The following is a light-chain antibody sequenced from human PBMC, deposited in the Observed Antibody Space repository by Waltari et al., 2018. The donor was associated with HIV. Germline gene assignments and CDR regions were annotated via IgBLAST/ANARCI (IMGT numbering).Light chain of an antibody. Sequence: EIVLTQSPGTLSVSPGERVTLSCRASQSVSSKYLAWYQQKPGQSPRLLMYATSRRATDIPDRVSGSGSGTDFTLTISRLEPEDFAMYFCQQYGSSHWTFGQGTKVEIK. CDR3: QQYGSSHWT. J-gene: IGKJ1*01. CDR1: QSVSSKY. V-gene: IGKV3-20*01. CDR2: ATS.